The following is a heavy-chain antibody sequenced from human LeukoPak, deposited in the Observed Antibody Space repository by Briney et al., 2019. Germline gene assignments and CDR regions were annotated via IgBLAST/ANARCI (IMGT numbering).Heavy chain of an antibody. V-gene: IGHV1-46*01. CDR1: GYTFTSYY. J-gene: IGHJ4*02. Sequence: GASVKVSRKASGYTFTSYYMHWVRQAPGQGLEWMGIINPSGGSTSYAQKFQGRVTMTRDTSTSTVYMELSSLRSEDTAVYYCARGMEYCTNGVCPFDYWGQGTLVTVSS. CDR2: INPSGGST. D-gene: IGHD2-8*01. CDR3: ARGMEYCTNGVCPFDY.